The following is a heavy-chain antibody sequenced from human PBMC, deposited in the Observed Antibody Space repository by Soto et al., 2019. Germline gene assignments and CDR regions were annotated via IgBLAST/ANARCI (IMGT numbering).Heavy chain of an antibody. V-gene: IGHV4-61*01. CDR3: ARGGGIYCGGDCYGCFDP. D-gene: IGHD2-21*02. CDR1: GGYISSGNNY. CDR2: IYYSGST. J-gene: IGHJ5*02. Sequence: PSETLSLPCTVSGGYISSGNNYWSWIRQPPGKGLEWIGYIYYSGSTNYNPSLKSRVTMSVDTFKNQFSLKLTSVTAADTAVYYFARGGGIYCGGDCYGCFDPWGQGTLVTSPQ.